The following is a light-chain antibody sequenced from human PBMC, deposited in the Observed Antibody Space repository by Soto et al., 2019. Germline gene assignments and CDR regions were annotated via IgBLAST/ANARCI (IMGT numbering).Light chain of an antibody. CDR2: CAS. CDR1: QNILFNSDNKNY. CDR3: QQYYSTPPT. J-gene: IGKJ5*01. V-gene: IGKV4-1*01. Sequence: DIVMTQSPDSLAVSLGERATINCKSSQNILFNSDNKNYFAWYQQKPGQPPKLLIYCASTRESGVPDRFSGSESGTDFTLTISSLQAEDVAVYYCQQYYSTPPTFGQGKRLEMK.